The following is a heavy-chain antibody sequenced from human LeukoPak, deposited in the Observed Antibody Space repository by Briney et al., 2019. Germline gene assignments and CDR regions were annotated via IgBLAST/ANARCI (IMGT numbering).Heavy chain of an antibody. Sequence: PGRSLRLSCAVSGFTFNSYGIHWVRQAPGKGLEWMAVISYDGTNKYYADSVKGRFTISRDNSKNTLYLQMNSLRAEDTAVYYCAKDLNYDFWSGLGNWGQGTLVTVSS. J-gene: IGHJ4*02. D-gene: IGHD3-3*01. V-gene: IGHV3-30*18. CDR3: AKDLNYDFWSGLGN. CDR1: GFTFNSYG. CDR2: ISYDGTNK.